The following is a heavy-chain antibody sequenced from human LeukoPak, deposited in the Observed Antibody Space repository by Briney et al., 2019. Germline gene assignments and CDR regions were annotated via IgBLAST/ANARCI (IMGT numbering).Heavy chain of an antibody. D-gene: IGHD3-10*01. CDR3: ARDLLSVLDS. J-gene: IGHJ4*02. Sequence: SETLSLTCAVYGGSFSGYYWSWIRQPPGKGLEWIGEINHSGSTNYNPSLKSRVTISVDTSKNQFSLKLSSVTAADTAVYYCARDLLSVLDSWGQGTLVTVSS. CDR2: INHSGST. CDR1: GGSFSGYY. V-gene: IGHV4-34*01.